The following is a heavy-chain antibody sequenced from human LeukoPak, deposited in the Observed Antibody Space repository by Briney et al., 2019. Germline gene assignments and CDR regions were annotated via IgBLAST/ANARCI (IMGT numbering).Heavy chain of an antibody. CDR2: INPSGGST. CDR1: GYTFTSYY. V-gene: IGHV1-46*01. D-gene: IGHD2-2*02. CDR3: ARLQIVVVPAAIPKTGAFDI. Sequence: GASVKVSCKASGYTFTSYYMRWVRQAPGEGLEWMGIINPSGGSTSYAQKFQGRVTMSRDMSTSTVYMELSSLRTEDTAVYYCARLQIVVVPAAIPKTGAFDIWGQGTMVTVSS. J-gene: IGHJ3*02.